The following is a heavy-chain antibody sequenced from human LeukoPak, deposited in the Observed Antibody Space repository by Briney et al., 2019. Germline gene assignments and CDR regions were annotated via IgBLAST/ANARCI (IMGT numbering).Heavy chain of an antibody. CDR3: ARGDYSGRPDY. Sequence: ASVKVSCKASGYTFTSYYMHWVRQAPGQGLEWMVIINPSGSSTTYAQKFQGRVTMTRDTSTSTVYMELSSLGSEDTAVYYCARGDYSGRPDYWGQGTLVTVSS. D-gene: IGHD1-26*01. CDR1: GYTFTSYY. V-gene: IGHV1-46*01. CDR2: INPSGSST. J-gene: IGHJ4*02.